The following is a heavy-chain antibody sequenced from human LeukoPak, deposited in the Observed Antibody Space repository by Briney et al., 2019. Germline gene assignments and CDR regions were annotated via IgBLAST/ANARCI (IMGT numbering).Heavy chain of an antibody. Sequence: PGGSLRLSCAASGFTFSSYAMNWVRQAPGKGLEWVSAISGSGGSTYYADSVKGRFTISRDNSKNTLYLQMNSLRAEDTAVYYCAKDLGYCSGGSCYVYDYWGQGTLVTVSS. D-gene: IGHD2-15*01. CDR1: GFTFSSYA. CDR2: ISGSGGST. CDR3: AKDLGYCSGGSCYVYDY. V-gene: IGHV3-23*01. J-gene: IGHJ4*02.